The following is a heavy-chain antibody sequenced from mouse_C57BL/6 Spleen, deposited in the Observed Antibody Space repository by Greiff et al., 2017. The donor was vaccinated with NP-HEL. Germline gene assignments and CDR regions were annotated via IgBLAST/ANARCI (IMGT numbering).Heavy chain of an antibody. J-gene: IGHJ3*01. CDR2: IDPSDSYT. CDR3: AITGTGFFAY. CDR1: GYTFTSYW. V-gene: IGHV1-50*01. Sequence: QVQLQQSGAELVKPGASVKLSCKASGYTFTSYWMQWVKQRPGQGLEWIGEIDPSDSYTNYNQKFKGKATLTVDTSSSTAYMQLSSLTSEDSAVYYCAITGTGFFAYWGQGTLVTVSA. D-gene: IGHD4-1*01.